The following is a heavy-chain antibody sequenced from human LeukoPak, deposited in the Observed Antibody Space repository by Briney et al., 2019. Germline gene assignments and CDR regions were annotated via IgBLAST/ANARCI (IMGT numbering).Heavy chain of an antibody. V-gene: IGHV1-2*06. CDR1: GYTFTGYY. J-gene: IGHJ4*02. Sequence: ASVKVSCKASGYTFTGYYMDWVRQVPGQGLEWMGRINPNSGGTNCAQKFQGRVTVTRDTSISTAYMELSSLGSDDTAVYYCARFPLGRMAEDYLDYWGQETLVTVSS. CDR2: INPNSGGT. CDR3: ARFPLGRMAEDYLDY. D-gene: IGHD1-26*01.